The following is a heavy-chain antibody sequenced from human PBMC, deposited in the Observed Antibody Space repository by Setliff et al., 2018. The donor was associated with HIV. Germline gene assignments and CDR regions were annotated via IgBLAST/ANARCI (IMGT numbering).Heavy chain of an antibody. CDR1: GFTFSTSG. Sequence: QPGGSLRLSCAASGFTFSTSGMDWVRRAPGKGLEWVASIKQDGSEKNYVDSVKGRFTLSRDNAKNSLYLQMSSLRADDTAVYYCVRGKNWLDPWGQGTLVTVSS. CDR2: IKQDGSEK. J-gene: IGHJ5*02. CDR3: VRGKNWLDP. V-gene: IGHV3-7*03.